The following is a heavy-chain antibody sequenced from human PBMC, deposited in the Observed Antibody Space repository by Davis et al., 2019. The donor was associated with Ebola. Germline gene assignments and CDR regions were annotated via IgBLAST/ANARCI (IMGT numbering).Heavy chain of an antibody. D-gene: IGHD5-12*01. J-gene: IGHJ4*02. Sequence: GESLKISCAASGFTFTAYTMHWVRQAPGKGLEWVALISFDGRNKYYADSVTGRFTISRDYFKNTLYLQMNSLRPEDTAVYYCARGRPTVATDYWGQGNLVTVS. CDR1: GFTFTAYT. CDR2: ISFDGRNK. CDR3: ARGRPTVATDY. V-gene: IGHV3-30*04.